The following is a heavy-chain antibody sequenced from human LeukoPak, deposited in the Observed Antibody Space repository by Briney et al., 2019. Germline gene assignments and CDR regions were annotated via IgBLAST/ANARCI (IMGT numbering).Heavy chain of an antibody. CDR1: GYTFIGYY. CDR3: ARGGPEGSASRSFPY. Sequence: ASVQVSCKASGYTFIGYYIHWVRQAPGQGLEWMGWINPRTGGTDYPQNFQGRVSMTRDTSINTAYMELSSIKSDDTAVYYCARGGPEGSASRSFPYWGQGTLVTVSS. J-gene: IGHJ4*02. D-gene: IGHD2-15*01. V-gene: IGHV1-2*02. CDR2: INPRTGGT.